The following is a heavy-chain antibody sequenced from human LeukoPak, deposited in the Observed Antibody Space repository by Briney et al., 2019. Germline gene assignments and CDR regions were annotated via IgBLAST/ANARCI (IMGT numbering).Heavy chain of an antibody. J-gene: IGHJ4*02. CDR3: AKGDCGSSSCTRLDN. Sequence: GGSLRLSCAASGFTFDDYDMHWVRQAPGKGLEWVSGISWNGGGVDYAASVKGRFTISRANAKKSLFLQMNSLRPEDTALYYCAKGDCGSSSCTRLDNWGQGTLVTVSS. D-gene: IGHD2-2*01. CDR2: ISWNGGGV. CDR1: GFTFDDYD. V-gene: IGHV3-9*01.